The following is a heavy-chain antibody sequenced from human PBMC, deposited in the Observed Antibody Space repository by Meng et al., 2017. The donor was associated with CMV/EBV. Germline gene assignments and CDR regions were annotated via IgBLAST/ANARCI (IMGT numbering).Heavy chain of an antibody. CDR3: ARDSTIFGVVTQN. J-gene: IGHJ4*02. CDR2: IIPIFGTA. CDR1: GGTFSSYA. Sequence: KASGGTFSSYAISWVRQAPGQGLEWMGGIIPIFGTANYAQKFQGRVTITTDESTSTAYMELSSLRSEDTAVYYCARDSTIFGVVTQNWGQGTLVTVSS. V-gene: IGHV1-69*05. D-gene: IGHD3-3*01.